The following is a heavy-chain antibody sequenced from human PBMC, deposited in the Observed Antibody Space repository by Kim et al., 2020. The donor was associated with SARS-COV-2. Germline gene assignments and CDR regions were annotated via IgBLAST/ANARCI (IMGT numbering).Heavy chain of an antibody. V-gene: IGHV4-39*07. Sequence: YYKPSLKGRVTISIDTSKNQFSLKVGSVTAADTAVYYCARDYPDGDYAFDIWGQGSMVTVSS. D-gene: IGHD4-17*01. J-gene: IGHJ3*02. CDR3: ARDYPDGDYAFDI.